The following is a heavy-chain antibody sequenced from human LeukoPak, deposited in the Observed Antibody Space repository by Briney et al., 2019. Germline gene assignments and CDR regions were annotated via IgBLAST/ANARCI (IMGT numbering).Heavy chain of an antibody. Sequence: GGSLRLSCAASGFTFSSYDMHWVRQATGKGLEWVSAIGTAGDTYYPGSVKGRFTISRENAKNSLYLQMNSLRAGDTAVYYCARAAYSSTWYSRYFDLWGRGTLVTVSS. V-gene: IGHV3-13*01. J-gene: IGHJ2*01. CDR2: IGTAGDT. CDR3: ARAAYSSTWYSRYFDL. D-gene: IGHD6-13*01. CDR1: GFTFSSYD.